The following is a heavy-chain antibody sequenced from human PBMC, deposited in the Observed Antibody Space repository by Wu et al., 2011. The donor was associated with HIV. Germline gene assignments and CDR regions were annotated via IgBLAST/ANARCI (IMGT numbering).Heavy chain of an antibody. CDR3: AREWGDNGMDV. CDR1: GYTSTSYG. CDR2: IIPYNGDT. Sequence: QVQLVQSGAEVKKPGASVKVSCKASGYTSTSYGINWVRQAPAQGLEWMGWIIPYNGDTNYAHNLQGRVTMTTDTSTGTVYMELRSLRSDDTAVYYCAREWGDNGMDVWGQGTTVTVSS. V-gene: IGHV1-18*01. J-gene: IGHJ6*02. D-gene: IGHD3-16*01.